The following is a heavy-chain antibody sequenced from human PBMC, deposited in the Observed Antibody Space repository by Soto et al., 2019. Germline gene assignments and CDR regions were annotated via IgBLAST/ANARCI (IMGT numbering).Heavy chain of an antibody. Sequence: QVQLVESGGGVVQPGRSLRLSCAASGFTLSDYGMHWVRQAPGKGLEWVAVMSFDGSSKYFADSVMGRFTLSRDTSKNTLYLQMTSLRAEDTAVYYCTSGSTGYYYFAYWGQGTLVTVSS. CDR3: TSGSTGYYYFAY. D-gene: IGHD3-22*01. CDR1: GFTLSDYG. CDR2: MSFDGSSK. J-gene: IGHJ4*02. V-gene: IGHV3-30*03.